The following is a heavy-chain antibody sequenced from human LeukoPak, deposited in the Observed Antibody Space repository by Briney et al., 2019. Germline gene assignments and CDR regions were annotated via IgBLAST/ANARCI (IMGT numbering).Heavy chain of an antibody. CDR1: GGSFSGYY. CDR3: ARGGRQQLVH. Sequence: PSETLSLTCAVYGGSFSGYYWSWIRQPPGKGLEWIGEINHSGGTNYNPSLKSRVTISVDTSKNQFSLKLSSVTAADTAVYYCARGGRQQLVHWGQGTLVTVSS. D-gene: IGHD6-13*01. V-gene: IGHV4-34*01. J-gene: IGHJ4*02. CDR2: INHSGGT.